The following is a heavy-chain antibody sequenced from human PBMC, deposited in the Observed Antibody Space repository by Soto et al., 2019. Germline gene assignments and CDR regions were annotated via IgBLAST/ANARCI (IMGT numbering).Heavy chain of an antibody. J-gene: IGHJ5*02. CDR3: AKWAGYSSGWPAWFDP. V-gene: IGHV3-23*01. Sequence: GGSLRLSCAASGFTFSSYAMSWVRQAPGKGLEWVSAISGSGGSTYYADSVKGRFTISRDNSKNTLYLQMNSLRAEDTAVYYCAKWAGYSSGWPAWFDPWGQGTLVTVSS. CDR2: ISGSGGST. D-gene: IGHD6-19*01. CDR1: GFTFSSYA.